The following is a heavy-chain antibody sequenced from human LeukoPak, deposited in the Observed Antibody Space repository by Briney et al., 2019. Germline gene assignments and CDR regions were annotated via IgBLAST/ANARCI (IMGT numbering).Heavy chain of an antibody. V-gene: IGHV4-34*01. CDR2: INHSGST. Sequence: SETLSLTCAVYVGSFSGYYWSWIRQPPGKGLEGIGEINHSGSTNYNPYLKSRVTISVDTSKNQFSLKLSSVTAADTAVYYCARGRTAAGDFDYWGQGTLVTVSS. CDR1: VGSFSGYY. J-gene: IGHJ4*02. D-gene: IGHD6-13*01. CDR3: ARGRTAAGDFDY.